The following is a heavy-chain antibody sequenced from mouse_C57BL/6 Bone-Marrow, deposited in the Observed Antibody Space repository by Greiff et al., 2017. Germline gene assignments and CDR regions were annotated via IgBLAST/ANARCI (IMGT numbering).Heavy chain of an antibody. V-gene: IGHV1-61*01. CDR2: IYPSDSET. CDR3: ARGRRFSWFAY. J-gene: IGHJ3*01. CDR1: GYTFTSYW. Sequence: QVQLKQPGAELVRPGSSVKLSCKASGYTFTSYWMDWVKQRPGQGLEWIGNIYPSDSETHYNQKFKDKATLTVDKSSSTAYMQLSSLTSEDSAVYYCARGRRFSWFAYWGQGTLVTVSA.